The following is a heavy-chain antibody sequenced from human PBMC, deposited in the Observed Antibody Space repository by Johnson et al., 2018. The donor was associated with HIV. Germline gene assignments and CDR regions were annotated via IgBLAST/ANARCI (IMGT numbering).Heavy chain of an antibody. CDR1: GFTFSSYD. CDR2: IGTAGDT. J-gene: IGHJ3*02. Sequence: VQLVESGGGLVQPGGSLRLSCAASGFTFSSYDMHWVRQATGKGLEWVSAIGTAGDTYYPGSVKGRFTISRDNSKNTLYLQMNSLRAEDTAVYYCAREGLWWGAFDIWGQGTMVTVSS. V-gene: IGHV3-13*01. CDR3: AREGLWWGAFDI. D-gene: IGHD2-21*01.